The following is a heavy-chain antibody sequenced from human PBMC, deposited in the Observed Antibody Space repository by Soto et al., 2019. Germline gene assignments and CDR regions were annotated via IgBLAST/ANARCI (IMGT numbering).Heavy chain of an antibody. J-gene: IGHJ6*02. CDR3: ARDLAYYYDSSGYYYRSYYYYGMDV. Sequence: PGGSLRLSCAASGFTFSSYSMNWVRQAPGKGLEWVSYISSSSSTIYYADSVKGRFTISRDNAKNSLYLQMNSLRDEDTAVYYCARDLAYYYDSSGYYYRSYYYYGMDVCGQGTTVTVYS. CDR1: GFTFSSYS. D-gene: IGHD3-22*01. V-gene: IGHV3-48*02. CDR2: ISSSSSTI.